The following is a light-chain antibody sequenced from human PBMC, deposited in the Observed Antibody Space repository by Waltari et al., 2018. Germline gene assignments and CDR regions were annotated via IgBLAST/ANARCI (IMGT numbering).Light chain of an antibody. CDR3: QQYNNWPPGGT. V-gene: IGKV3-15*01. CDR1: QSISTH. CDR2: GAS. Sequence: EIVMTQSPATLSASPRSIATLPCRASQSISTHLAWYQQRPGQAPRLLIYGASTRATGIPARFSGSGSETEFTLSIGSLQSEDFAVYFCQQYNNWPPGGTFGQGTKVEIK. J-gene: IGKJ1*01.